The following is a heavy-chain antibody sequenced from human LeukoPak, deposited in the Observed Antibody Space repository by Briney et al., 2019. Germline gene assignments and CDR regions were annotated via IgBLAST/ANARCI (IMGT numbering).Heavy chain of an antibody. J-gene: IGHJ4*02. CDR1: GFTFSRYG. CDR2: IWYDGSNK. D-gene: IGHD1-26*01. CDR3: ARDRIVGATRGGDFDY. V-gene: IGHV3-33*08. Sequence: GGSLRLSCVASGFTFSRYGMHWVRQAPGKGLEWVAVIWYDGSNKYYADSVKGRFTISRDNSNNTLYLQMNSLRAEDTAVYYCARDRIVGATRGGDFDYWGQGTLVTVSS.